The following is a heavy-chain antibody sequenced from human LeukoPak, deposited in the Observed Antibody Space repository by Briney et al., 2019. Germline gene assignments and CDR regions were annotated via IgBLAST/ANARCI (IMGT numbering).Heavy chain of an antibody. CDR3: ARDRERTFDY. CDR1: VFTFSSSS. D-gene: IGHD1-1*01. V-gene: IGHV3-21*01. J-gene: IGHJ4*02. Sequence: PGRTLSLSRAASVFTFSSSSLNWVRQAPGKGLEWVSSITISSSYIYYADSLKGRFPIHRDNAKNSLHLQLQRLRAEDSAVYYCARDRERTFDYWGQGTLVTVSS. CDR2: ITISSSYI.